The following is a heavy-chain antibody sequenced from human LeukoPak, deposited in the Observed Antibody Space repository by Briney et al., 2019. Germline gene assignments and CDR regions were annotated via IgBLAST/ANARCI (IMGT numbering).Heavy chain of an antibody. J-gene: IGHJ4*02. CDR3: AKVAVAGTEEGIDY. CDR2: PSYDGSNK. Sequence: GGSLRLSCAASGFTFSSYGMHWVRQAPGKGLEWVAVPSYDGSNKYYADSVKGRFTISRDNSKNTLYLQMNSLRAEDTAVYYCAKVAVAGTEEGIDYWGQGTLVTVSS. V-gene: IGHV3-30*18. CDR1: GFTFSSYG. D-gene: IGHD6-19*01.